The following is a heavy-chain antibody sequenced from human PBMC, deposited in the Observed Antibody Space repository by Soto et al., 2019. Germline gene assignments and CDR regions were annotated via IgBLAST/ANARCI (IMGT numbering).Heavy chain of an antibody. V-gene: IGHV4-30-4*01. J-gene: IGHJ4*02. CDR2: IYYSGST. CDR1: GGSMSSGDYY. D-gene: IGHD5-18*01. Sequence: TSETLSLTCTVSGGSMSSGDYYWSWIRQPPGKGLEWIGYIYYSGSTYYNPSLKSRVTISVDTSKIQCYLKLSSVTAAATAVYYCARAGNSYCHSFFDYWYQRTLLTVST. CDR3: ARAGNSYCHSFFDY.